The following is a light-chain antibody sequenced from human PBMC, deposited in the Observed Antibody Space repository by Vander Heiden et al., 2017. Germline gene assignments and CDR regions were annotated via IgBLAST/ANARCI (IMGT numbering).Light chain of an antibody. CDR3: QHYDNLPLT. CDR1: QDISNY. J-gene: IGKJ4*01. V-gene: IGKV1-33*01. Sequence: DIQMTQSPSSLSASVGDRVTITCQASQDISNYLGWYQQKPGKAPKLLSYDASNLETGVPSRFSGSGSGTDFTFTINSLQPEDIATYYCQHYDNLPLTFGGGTKVEMK. CDR2: DAS.